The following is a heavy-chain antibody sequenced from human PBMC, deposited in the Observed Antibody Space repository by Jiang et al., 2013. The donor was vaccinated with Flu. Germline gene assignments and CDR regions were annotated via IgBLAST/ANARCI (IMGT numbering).Heavy chain of an antibody. CDR1: GGTFSNFA. Sequence: SGAEVKKPGSSVKVSCKASGGTFSNFAINWVRQAPGQGLEWMGGIIPVFGTANYAQKFQGRVTITADESTSTAYMELSCLRSEDTAVYYCARGVDYDSIGYYFFYWGQGTLVTVSS. V-gene: IGHV1-69*01. D-gene: IGHD3-22*01. CDR2: IIPVFGTA. CDR3: ARGVDYDSIGYYFFY. J-gene: IGHJ4*02.